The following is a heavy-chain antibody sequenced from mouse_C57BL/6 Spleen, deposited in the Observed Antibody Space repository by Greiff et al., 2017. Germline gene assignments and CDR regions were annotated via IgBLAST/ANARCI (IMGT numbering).Heavy chain of an antibody. CDR3: ARQGGVLSLRYFDD. D-gene: IGHD1-1*02. J-gene: IGHJ2*01. CDR2: ISGGGGNT. Sequence: EVKLVESGGGLVKPGGSLKLSCAASGFTFSSYTMSWVRQTPEKSLEWVATISGGGGNTNYPPSVKGRFTITRDNAKNTLYLQMSSLRSEDTAVYDCARQGGVLSLRYFDDWGQGTTLTVSS. CDR1: GFTFSSYT. V-gene: IGHV5-9*04.